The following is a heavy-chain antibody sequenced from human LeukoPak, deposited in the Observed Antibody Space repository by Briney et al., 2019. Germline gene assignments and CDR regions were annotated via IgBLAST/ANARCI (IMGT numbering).Heavy chain of an antibody. CDR2: FDPEDGET. Sequence: ASVKVSCKVSGYTLTELSMHWVRQAPGKGLEWMGGFDPEDGETIYAQKFQGRVTMTEDTSTDTAYMELSSLRSEDTALYYCARHVASDLRNVVLTSDWYFDLWGRGTLVTVSS. J-gene: IGHJ2*01. CDR1: GYTLTELS. V-gene: IGHV1-24*01. D-gene: IGHD2-21*02. CDR3: ARHVASDLRNVVLTSDWYFDL.